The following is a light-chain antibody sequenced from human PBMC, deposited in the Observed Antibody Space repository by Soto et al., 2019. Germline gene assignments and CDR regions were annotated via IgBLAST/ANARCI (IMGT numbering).Light chain of an antibody. CDR3: QQYHNLPPFT. Sequence: DLQMTQSPSSLSASVGARVSITCQASQDIRNYLSWFHQKPGRAPKLLIYGASNLETGVPSRFRGSGYGTDFTFTISSLQPEDIATYYCQQYHNLPPFTFGPGTKVDIK. V-gene: IGKV1-33*01. CDR1: QDIRNY. J-gene: IGKJ3*01. CDR2: GAS.